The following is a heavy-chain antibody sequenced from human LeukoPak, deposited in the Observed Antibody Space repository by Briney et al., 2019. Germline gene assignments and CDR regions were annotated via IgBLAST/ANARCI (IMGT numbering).Heavy chain of an antibody. V-gene: IGHV3-21*01. J-gene: IGHJ4*02. D-gene: IGHD5-12*01. CDR2: ISSSSSYI. CDR1: GFTFSSYS. CDR3: ARDFRTQWLRFFDY. Sequence: GGSLRLSCAASGFTFSSYSMNWVRQAPGKGQEWVSSISSSSSYIYYADSVKGRFTISRDNAKNSLYLQMNSLRAEDTAVYYCARDFRTQWLRFFDYWGQGTLVTVSS.